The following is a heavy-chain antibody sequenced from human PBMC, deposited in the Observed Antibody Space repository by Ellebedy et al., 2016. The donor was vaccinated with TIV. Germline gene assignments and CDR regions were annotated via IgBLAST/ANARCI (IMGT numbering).Heavy chain of an antibody. V-gene: IGHV3-9*01. CDR1: GFTFDDYA. D-gene: IGHD5-18*01. CDR3: AKARGYSYGYYMDV. CDR2: ISWNSGSI. J-gene: IGHJ6*03. Sequence: SLKISXAASGFTFDDYAMHWVRQAPGKGLEWVSGISWNSGSIGYADSVKGRFTISRDNAKNSLYLQMNSLRAEDTALYYCAKARGYSYGYYMDVWGKGTTVTVSS.